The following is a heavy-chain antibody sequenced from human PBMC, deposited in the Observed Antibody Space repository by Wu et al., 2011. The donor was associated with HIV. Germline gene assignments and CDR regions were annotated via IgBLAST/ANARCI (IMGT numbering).Heavy chain of an antibody. D-gene: IGHD5-12*01. Sequence: QVQLVQSGAEVKKAGSSVKVSCKASGNTFSSYAISWVRQAPGQGLEWMGGIIPIFGTANYAQKFQGRVTITTDESTSTAYMELSSLRSEDTAVYYCAREPPSGYDPTYYYGMDVWGQGTTVTVSS. J-gene: IGHJ6*02. V-gene: IGHV1-69*05. CDR1: GNTFSSYA. CDR2: IIPIFGTA. CDR3: AREPPSGYDPTYYYGMDV.